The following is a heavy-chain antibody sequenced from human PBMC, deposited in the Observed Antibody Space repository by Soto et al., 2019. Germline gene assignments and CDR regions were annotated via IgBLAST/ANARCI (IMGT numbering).Heavy chain of an antibody. D-gene: IGHD3-22*01. Sequence: FTFSTYTMNWVRQAPGKGLEWLSFISDSSGTIYYADSVRGRFTISRDNANNSLYLQMNSLRDEDTAVYYCARGITMTVVVTPPGFDYWGQGTLVTVSS. J-gene: IGHJ4*02. CDR3: ARGITMTVVVTPPGFDY. CDR2: ISDSSGTI. CDR1: FTFSTYT. V-gene: IGHV3-48*02.